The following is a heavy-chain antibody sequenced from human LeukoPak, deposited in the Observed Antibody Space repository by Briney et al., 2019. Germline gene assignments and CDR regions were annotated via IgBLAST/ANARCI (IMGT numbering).Heavy chain of an antibody. V-gene: IGHV3-48*01. CDR1: GFTFSNYC. CDR3: ARGMGRTDWIIDY. CDR2: ISASGTI. Sequence: GGSLRLSCAASGFTFSNYCMSWVRQAPGKGLEWLAYISASGTINSPDSAKGRFSISRDNSRNSLYLQMNSLRADDTGVYYCARGMGRTDWIIDYWGQGTLVTVSS. D-gene: IGHD1-1*01. J-gene: IGHJ4*02.